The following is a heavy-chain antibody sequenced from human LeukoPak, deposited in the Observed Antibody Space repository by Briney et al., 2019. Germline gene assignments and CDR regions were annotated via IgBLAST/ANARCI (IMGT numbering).Heavy chain of an antibody. D-gene: IGHD3-9*01. V-gene: IGHV4-34*01. Sequence: SETLSLTCAVYGGSFSGYYWSWIRQPPGKGLEWVGEINHSGSTNYNPSLKGRVTISVDTSRNQYSLKLSSVTAADTAVYYCARHRILRYFDWLPHGYWFDPWGQGTLVTVSS. CDR3: ARHRILRYFDWLPHGYWFDP. CDR2: INHSGST. CDR1: GGSFSGYY. J-gene: IGHJ5*02.